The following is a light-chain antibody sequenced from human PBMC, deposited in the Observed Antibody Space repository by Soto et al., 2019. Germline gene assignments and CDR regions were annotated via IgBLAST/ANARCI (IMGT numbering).Light chain of an antibody. V-gene: IGKV3-11*01. Sequence: EIVLTPSPATLSLPPGERANLSCRASQSISSYLAWYQQKPGQAPRLLIYDASNRATGIPARFSGSGSGTDFTLTISSLEPEDFAVYYCQQRSNWPWTFGQGTKVDIK. CDR1: QSISSY. CDR2: DAS. CDR3: QQRSNWPWT. J-gene: IGKJ1*01.